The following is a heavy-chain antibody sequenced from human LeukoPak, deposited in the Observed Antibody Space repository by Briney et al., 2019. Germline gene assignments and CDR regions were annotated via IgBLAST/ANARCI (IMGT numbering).Heavy chain of an antibody. CDR1: GGSISSYY. V-gene: IGHV4-4*07. Sequence: PSETLSLTCTVSGGSISSYYWSWIRQPAGKGLEWIGRIYTSGSTNYNPSLKSRVTMSVDTSKNQFSLKLSSVTAADTAVYYCARHGYSYGYYYYYYMDVWGKGTTVTVSS. CDR3: ARHGYSYGYYYYYYMDV. J-gene: IGHJ6*03. D-gene: IGHD5-18*01. CDR2: IYTSGST.